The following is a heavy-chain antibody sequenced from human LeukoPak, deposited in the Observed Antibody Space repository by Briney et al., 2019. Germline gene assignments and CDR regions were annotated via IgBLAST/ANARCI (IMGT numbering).Heavy chain of an antibody. CDR1: GFTFSSYA. Sequence: GRSLRLSCAASGFTFSSYAMHWVRQAPGKGLEWVAVISYDGSNKYYADSVKGRFTISRDNAKNSLYLQMNSLRAEDTAVYYCARDASSGWANYYYYGMDVWGQGTTVTVSS. CDR3: ARDASSGWANYYYYGMDV. V-gene: IGHV3-30-3*01. D-gene: IGHD6-19*01. CDR2: ISYDGSNK. J-gene: IGHJ6*02.